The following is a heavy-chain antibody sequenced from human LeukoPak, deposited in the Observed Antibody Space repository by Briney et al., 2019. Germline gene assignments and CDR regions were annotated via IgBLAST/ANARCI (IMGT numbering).Heavy chain of an antibody. J-gene: IGHJ4*02. Sequence: GSVRLSCAASGFTFSSYAMTWVRQAPGKGLEWVSGISVSGTSTYYADSVRGRFTISRDNSQNTLYLQMSSLSTDDTALYYCAKGGGIGWTLDFWGQGTLVTVSS. CDR1: GFTFSSYA. D-gene: IGHD6-19*01. CDR2: ISVSGTST. V-gene: IGHV3-23*01. CDR3: AKGGGIGWTLDF.